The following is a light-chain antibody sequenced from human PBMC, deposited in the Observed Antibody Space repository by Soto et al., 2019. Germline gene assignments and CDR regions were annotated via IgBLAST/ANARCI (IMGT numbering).Light chain of an antibody. J-gene: IGKJ5*01. CDR3: QQYYKWPLT. V-gene: IGKV3-15*01. CDR1: QSVSST. CDR2: GAS. Sequence: EIVMTQSPATLSVSPGERATLSCRASQSVSSTLAWYQQKPGQAPRLLIYGASTRATGVPVRLSGSGSGTEFTLTISSLQFEDFAVYYCQQYYKWPLTFGQGTRLEIK.